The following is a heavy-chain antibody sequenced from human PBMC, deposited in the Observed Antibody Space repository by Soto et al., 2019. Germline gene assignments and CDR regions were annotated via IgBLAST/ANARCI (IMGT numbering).Heavy chain of an antibody. V-gene: IGHV1-69*13. CDR1: GGTFSSYA. Sequence: SVKVACKASGGTFSSYAISWVRQAPGQGLEWMGGIIPIFGTANYAQKFQGRVTITADESTSTAYMELSSLRSEDTAVYYCARAHYYDSSGQGHDAFDIWGQGTMVTVSS. CDR2: IIPIFGTA. J-gene: IGHJ3*02. D-gene: IGHD3-22*01. CDR3: ARAHYYDSSGQGHDAFDI.